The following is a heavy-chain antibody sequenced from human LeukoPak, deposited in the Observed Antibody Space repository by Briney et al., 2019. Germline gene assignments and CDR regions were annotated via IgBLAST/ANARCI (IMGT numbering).Heavy chain of an antibody. CDR3: APTGYSGSYFGYYFDY. D-gene: IGHD1-26*01. J-gene: IGHJ4*02. CDR1: GFTFSSYA. V-gene: IGHV3-30-3*01. CDR2: ISYDGSNK. Sequence: RPGRSLRLSCAASGFTFSSYAMHWVRQAPGKGLEWVAVISYDGSNKYYADSVKGRFTISRDDSKNTLYLQMNSLRAEDTAVYYCAPTGYSGSYFGYYFDYWGQGTLVTVSS.